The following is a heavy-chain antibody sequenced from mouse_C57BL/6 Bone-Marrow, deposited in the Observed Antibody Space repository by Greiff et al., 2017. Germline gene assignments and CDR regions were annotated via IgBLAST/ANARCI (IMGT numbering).Heavy chain of an antibody. V-gene: IGHV1-5*01. Sequence: EVQLVESGTVLARPGASVKMSCKTSGYTFTSYWLHWVKQRPGQGLEWIGAIYPGNSDTSYNQKFKGKAKLTAVTSASTAYMELSSLTNEDSAVYYCSYDGYYDWVWFAYWGQGTTLTVSS. J-gene: IGHJ2*01. CDR1: GYTFTSYW. CDR2: IYPGNSDT. CDR3: SYDGYYDWVWFAY. D-gene: IGHD2-3*01.